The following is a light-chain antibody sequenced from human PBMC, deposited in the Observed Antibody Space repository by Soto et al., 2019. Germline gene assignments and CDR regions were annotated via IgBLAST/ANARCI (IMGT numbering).Light chain of an antibody. CDR1: QTISSW. CDR3: QHYNSYSEA. CDR2: KAS. V-gene: IGKV1-5*03. J-gene: IGKJ1*01. Sequence: DIQMTQSPSTLSGSVGDIVTITCRASQTISSWLAWYQQKPGKAPKLLIYKASTLKSGVPSRFSGSGSGTEFTLTIISLQHDDFATYYCQHYNSYSEAFGQGTKVELK.